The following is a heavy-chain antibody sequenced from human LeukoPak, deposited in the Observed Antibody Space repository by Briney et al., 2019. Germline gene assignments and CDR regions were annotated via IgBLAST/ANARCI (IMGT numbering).Heavy chain of an antibody. CDR3: AKDSNAEGNQHKDS. D-gene: IGHD4-23*01. J-gene: IGHJ4*02. CDR2: INGSGGST. Sequence: PGGTLRLSCAVSGFTFGSYAMSWARQPPGRGLEWVTVINGSGGSTDYADFVKGRITISRDDSKDTLYLQMNSLSAEDTAVYYCAKDSNAEGNQHKDSWGQGTLVTVSS. V-gene: IGHV3-23*01. CDR1: GFTFGSYA.